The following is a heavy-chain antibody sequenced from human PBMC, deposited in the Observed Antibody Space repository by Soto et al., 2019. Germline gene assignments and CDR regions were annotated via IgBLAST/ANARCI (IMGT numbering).Heavy chain of an antibody. CDR1: GGSISSGGYY. J-gene: IGHJ6*02. D-gene: IGHD6-13*01. CDR3: ARRRDKQQLVPPYYYYYYGMDV. CDR2: IYYSGST. Sequence: QVQLQESGPGLVKPSQTLSLTCTVSGGSISSGGYYWSWIRQHPGKGLEWIGYIYYSGSTYYNPSFKSRVTISVDTSKNQFSLKLSSVTAADTAVYYCARRRDKQQLVPPYYYYYYGMDVWGQGTTVTVSS. V-gene: IGHV4-31*03.